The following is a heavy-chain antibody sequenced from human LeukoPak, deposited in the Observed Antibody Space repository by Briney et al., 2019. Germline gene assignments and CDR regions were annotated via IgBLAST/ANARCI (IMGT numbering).Heavy chain of an antibody. Sequence: GGSLRLSCAASGFTFSSYAMSWVRQAPGRGLEWVSVISGSGGGTHYADSVEGRFTISRDNAKNSLYLQINSLRVEDTAVYYCARAGYSYADSWGQGTLVTVSS. CDR2: ISGSGGGT. CDR1: GFTFSSYA. V-gene: IGHV3-23*01. J-gene: IGHJ4*02. CDR3: ARAGYSYADS. D-gene: IGHD5-18*01.